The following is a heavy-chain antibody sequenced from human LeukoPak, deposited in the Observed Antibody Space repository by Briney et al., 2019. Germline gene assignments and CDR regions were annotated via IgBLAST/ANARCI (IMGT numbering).Heavy chain of an antibody. CDR1: GGSISSGNYY. CDR2: VFHSGST. Sequence: SETLSLTCSVSGGSISSGNYYWGWVRQTPGKGLEWIGSVFHSGSTYYNTPLKSRVTISVDTSKNQFSLKLSSVTAADTALYYCARDGVIARKHRTFWYFDLWGRGTLVTVSS. V-gene: IGHV4-39*07. CDR3: ARDGVIARKHRTFWYFDL. D-gene: IGHD2/OR15-2a*01. J-gene: IGHJ2*01.